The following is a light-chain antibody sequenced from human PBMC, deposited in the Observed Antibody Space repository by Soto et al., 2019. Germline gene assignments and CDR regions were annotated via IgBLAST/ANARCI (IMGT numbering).Light chain of an antibody. CDR2: TTD. J-gene: IGLJ3*02. Sequence: QAVVTQEPSLTVSQGGTVTLTCASSTVAVTSGNYPSWFQQKPGQAPRTLIYTTDDKHSWTPARFSGSLLGGKAALTLSGVQPEDEAEYYCLLYYGGAHLVFGGGTKLTV. CDR1: TVAVTSGNY. CDR3: LLYYGGAHLV. V-gene: IGLV7-43*01.